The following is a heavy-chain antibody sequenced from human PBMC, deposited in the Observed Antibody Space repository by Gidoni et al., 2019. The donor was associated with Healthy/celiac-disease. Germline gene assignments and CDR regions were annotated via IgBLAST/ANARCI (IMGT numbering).Heavy chain of an antibody. Sequence: QVQLQESGPGLVQPSETLSLTCTVSGGSISSYYWSWIRQPPGKGLEWIGYIYYSGSTNYNPSLKSRVTISVDTSKNQFSLKLSSVTAADTAVYYCARLGVGTDLYDYVWGSYRLDAFDIWGQGTMVTVSS. CDR2: IYYSGST. V-gene: IGHV4-59*08. CDR1: GGSISSYY. J-gene: IGHJ3*02. CDR3: ARLGVGTDLYDYVWGSYRLDAFDI. D-gene: IGHD3-16*02.